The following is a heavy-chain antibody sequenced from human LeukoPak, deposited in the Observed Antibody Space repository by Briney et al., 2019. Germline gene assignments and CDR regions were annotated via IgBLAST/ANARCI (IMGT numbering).Heavy chain of an antibody. D-gene: IGHD1-26*01. Sequence: GFTFSSXAMSWVRQARGKGLELFSPIIVSVRTPYSASSVNRRFTISTDNSNTTLYLQMNSLRAEDTAVYYCAPGRGSYSDDYWGQGTLVTVSS. CDR1: GFTFSSXA. J-gene: IGHJ4*02. V-gene: IGHV3-23*01. CDR2: IIVSVRTP. CDR3: APGRGSYSDDY.